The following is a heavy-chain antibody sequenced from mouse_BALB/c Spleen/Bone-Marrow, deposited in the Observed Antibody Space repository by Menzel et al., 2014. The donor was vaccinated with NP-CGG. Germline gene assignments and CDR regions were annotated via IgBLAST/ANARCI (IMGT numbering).Heavy chain of an antibody. V-gene: IGHV5-9-4*01. CDR3: ARDRGYFDY. CDR2: ISSGGSYT. D-gene: IGHD3-1*01. CDR1: GFTFSSYA. Sequence: EVQGVESGGGLVKPGGSLKLSCAASGFTFSSYAMSWVRRSPEKRLEWVAGISSGGSYTYYPDTVTGRFTISRDNAKNTLYLEMSSLRSEDTAIYYCARDRGYFDYWGQGTTLTVSS. J-gene: IGHJ2*01.